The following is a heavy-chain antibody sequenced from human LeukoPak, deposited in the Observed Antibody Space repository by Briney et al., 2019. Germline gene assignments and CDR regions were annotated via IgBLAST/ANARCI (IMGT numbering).Heavy chain of an antibody. V-gene: IGHV1-24*01. CDR1: GYTLTELS. Sequence: ASVKVSCKVSGYTLTELSMHWVRQAPGKGLERMGGFDPEDGETIYAQKFQGRVTMTEDTSTDTAYMELSSLRSEDTAVYYCATAGGRWELPDYWGQGTLVTVSS. J-gene: IGHJ4*02. D-gene: IGHD1-26*01. CDR3: ATAGGRWELPDY. CDR2: FDPEDGET.